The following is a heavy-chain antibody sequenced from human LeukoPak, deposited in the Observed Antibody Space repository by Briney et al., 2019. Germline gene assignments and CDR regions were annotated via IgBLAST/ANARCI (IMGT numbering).Heavy chain of an antibody. CDR2: ISAYNGNT. CDR3: ARGPGGYSSSWYDF. Sequence: ASVKISCKASGYTVTSYGISWVRQAPGQGLEWMGWISAYNGNTNYAQKLQGRVTMTTDTSTSTAYMELRSLRSDDTAVYYCARGPGGYSSSWYDFWGQGTLVTVSS. CDR1: GYTVTSYG. D-gene: IGHD6-13*01. V-gene: IGHV1-18*01. J-gene: IGHJ4*02.